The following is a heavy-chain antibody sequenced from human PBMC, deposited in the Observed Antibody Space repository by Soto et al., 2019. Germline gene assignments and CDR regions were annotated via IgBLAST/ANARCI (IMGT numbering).Heavy chain of an antibody. CDR2: ISYDGSNK. CDR3: AKGDDLYSYAFDVYYYYGMDV. D-gene: IGHD5-18*01. CDR1: GFTFSSDG. V-gene: IGHV3-30*18. Sequence: GGSLILSWAASGFTFSSDGMHWVRQAPGKGLEWVAVISYDGSNKYYADSVKGRFTISRDNSKNTLYLQMNSLRAEDTAVYYCAKGDDLYSYAFDVYYYYGMDVWGQETTVTVSS. J-gene: IGHJ6*02.